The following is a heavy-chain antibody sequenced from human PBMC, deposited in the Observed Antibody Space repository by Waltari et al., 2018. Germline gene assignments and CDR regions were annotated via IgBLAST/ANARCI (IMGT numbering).Heavy chain of an antibody. CDR3: ATDSQGTLRDGYNDWWFDP. V-gene: IGHV1-69-2*01. D-gene: IGHD5-12*01. CDR1: GYTFTDYY. Sequence: EVQLVQSGAEVKKPGATVKISCKASGYTFTDYYMHWVQQAPGNGLEWMGSVDPEDGETIDAEKFQGRVTITADTSTDTAYMELSSLRSEDTAVYYCATDSQGTLRDGYNDWWFDPWGQGTLVTVSS. CDR2: VDPEDGET. J-gene: IGHJ5*02.